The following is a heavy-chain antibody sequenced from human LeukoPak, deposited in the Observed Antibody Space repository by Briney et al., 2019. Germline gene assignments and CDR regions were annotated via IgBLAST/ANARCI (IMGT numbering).Heavy chain of an antibody. CDR1: GFTVSSNY. D-gene: IGHD6-13*01. Sequence: GSLRLSCAASGFTVSSNYMSWVRQAPGKGLEWVSVIYTGGTTYYADSVKGRFTISRDNSKNTLYLQMNSLRVEDTAVYYCARAAAGTRLTFDYWGQGTLVTVSS. CDR2: IYTGGTT. CDR3: ARAAAGTRLTFDY. J-gene: IGHJ4*02. V-gene: IGHV3-53*01.